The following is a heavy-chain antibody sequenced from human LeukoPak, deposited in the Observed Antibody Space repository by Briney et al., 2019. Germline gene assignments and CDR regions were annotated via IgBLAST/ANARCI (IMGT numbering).Heavy chain of an antibody. Sequence: GGSLRLSCAASGFTFSSYGIHWVRQAPGKGLEWVTFILYDGSDKYYADSVKGRFSISRGNSKNTLYLQMNSLRPEDTAVYYCARGGTGHYYASGTYYQSYYFDYWGQGSLVTVSS. CDR2: ILYDGSDK. CDR1: GFTFSSYG. CDR3: ARGGTGHYYASGTYYQSYYFDY. J-gene: IGHJ4*02. D-gene: IGHD3-10*01. V-gene: IGHV3-30*02.